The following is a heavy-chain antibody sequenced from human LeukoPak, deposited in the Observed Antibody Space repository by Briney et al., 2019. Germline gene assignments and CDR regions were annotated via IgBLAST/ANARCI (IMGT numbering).Heavy chain of an antibody. D-gene: IGHD5-24*01. V-gene: IGHV3-30*03. CDR2: ISYEGSNK. J-gene: IGHJ4*02. CDR1: GFTFSSYG. CDR3: ARVTGGYNLVDY. Sequence: GGSLRLSCAASGFTFSSYGMHWVRQAPGKGREWVAVISYEGSNKYYADSVKGRFTISRDNSKNTLYLQMNSLRAEDTAVYYCARVTGGYNLVDYWGQGTLVTDSS.